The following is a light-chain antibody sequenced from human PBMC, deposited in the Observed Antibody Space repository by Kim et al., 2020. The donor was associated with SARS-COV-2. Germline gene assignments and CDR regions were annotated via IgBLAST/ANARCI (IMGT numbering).Light chain of an antibody. V-gene: IGLV1-44*01. Sequence: QSVLTQPPSGSGTPGQRVTISCSGSSSNIGSNAVNWYQHLPGTAPKLLIYNSNQGPSGVPDRFSGSKSGTSAFLAISGLESEDESDYYCAAWDDSLNVYVFGTGTKVTVL. CDR3: AAWDDSLNVYV. CDR2: NSN. J-gene: IGLJ1*01. CDR1: SSNIGSNA.